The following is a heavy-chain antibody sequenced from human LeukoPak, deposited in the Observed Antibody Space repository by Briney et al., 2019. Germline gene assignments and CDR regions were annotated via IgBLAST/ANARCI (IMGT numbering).Heavy chain of an antibody. D-gene: IGHD3-22*01. CDR3: AKETYYYDSSGIFDY. V-gene: IGHV3-23*01. CDR2: ISGSGGST. Sequence: TGGSLRLSCAASGFTFSSYAMSWVRQAPGKGLEWVSAISGSGGSTYYADSVGGRFTISRDNSKNTLYLQMNSLRAEDTAVYYCAKETYYYDSSGIFDYWGQGTLVTVSS. CDR1: GFTFSSYA. J-gene: IGHJ4*02.